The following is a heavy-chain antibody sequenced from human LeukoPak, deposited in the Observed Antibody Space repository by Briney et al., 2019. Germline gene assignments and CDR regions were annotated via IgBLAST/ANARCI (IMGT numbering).Heavy chain of an antibody. Sequence: PGGSLRLSCAASGFTFSNYAISWVRQAPGKGLECVSAISGSGGTAYYADSVKGRVTISRDNYKNTLWLQMTSLRAEDTAVYYCAKWTAVPTNDYWGQGTLVTVSS. CDR3: AKWTAVPTNDY. V-gene: IGHV3-23*01. J-gene: IGHJ4*02. CDR2: ISGSGGTA. D-gene: IGHD5-12*01. CDR1: GFTFSNYA.